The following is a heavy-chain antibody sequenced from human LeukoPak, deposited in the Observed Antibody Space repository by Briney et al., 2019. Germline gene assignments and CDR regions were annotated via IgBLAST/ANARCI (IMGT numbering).Heavy chain of an antibody. CDR3: ARARGAYYDILTGYYNPTEYFDY. CDR2: IIPIFGTA. CDR1: GGTFSGYA. V-gene: IGHV1-69*13. D-gene: IGHD3-9*01. J-gene: IGHJ4*02. Sequence: SVKVSCKASGGTFSGYAISWVRQAPGQGLEWMGGIIPIFGTANYAQKFQGRVTITADESTSTAYMELSSLRSEDTAVYYCARARGAYYDILTGYYNPTEYFDYWGQGTLVTVSS.